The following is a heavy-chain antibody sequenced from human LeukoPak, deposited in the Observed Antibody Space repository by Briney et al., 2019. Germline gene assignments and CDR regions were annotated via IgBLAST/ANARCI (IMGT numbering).Heavy chain of an antibody. CDR2: INWNGGSI. Sequence: GGSLRLSCAASGFTFDDCGMSWVRQPPGKGLEWVSGINWNGGSIGYADSVKGRFTISRDNAKNSLFLQMNSLRAEDTALYFCARVGIYGDYNRYFDYWGQGTLVTVSS. V-gene: IGHV3-20*04. CDR3: ARVGIYGDYNRYFDY. J-gene: IGHJ4*02. CDR1: GFTFDDCG. D-gene: IGHD4-17*01.